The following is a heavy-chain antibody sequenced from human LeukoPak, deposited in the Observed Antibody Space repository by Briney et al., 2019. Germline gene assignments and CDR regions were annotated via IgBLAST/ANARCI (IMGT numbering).Heavy chain of an antibody. J-gene: IGHJ4*02. V-gene: IGHV3-23*01. CDR2: IFPSGGEI. D-gene: IGHD2-8*02. Sequence: PGGSLRLSCAASGFTFSTFAMIWDRQPPGKGLEWFSSIFPSGGEIHYADSVRGRFTISRDNSKSTLSLQMNSLRAEDTAIYYCATYRQVLLPFESWGQGTLVTVSS. CDR1: GFTFSTFA. CDR3: ATYRQVLLPFES.